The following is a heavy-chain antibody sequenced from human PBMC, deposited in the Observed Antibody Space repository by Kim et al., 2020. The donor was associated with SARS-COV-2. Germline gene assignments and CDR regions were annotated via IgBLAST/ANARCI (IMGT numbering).Heavy chain of an antibody. V-gene: IGHV3-9*01. Sequence: GGSLRLSCAASGFTFGDYAMHWVRQAPGKGLEWVSGISWNSGSIGYADSVKGRFTISRDNAKNSLYLQMNSLRAEDTALYYCAKEKTYYDFWSGNSYYYYYMDVGGKGTTVTVSS. CDR2: ISWNSGSI. CDR3: AKEKTYYDFWSGNSYYYYYMDV. D-gene: IGHD3-3*01. CDR1: GFTFGDYA. J-gene: IGHJ6*03.